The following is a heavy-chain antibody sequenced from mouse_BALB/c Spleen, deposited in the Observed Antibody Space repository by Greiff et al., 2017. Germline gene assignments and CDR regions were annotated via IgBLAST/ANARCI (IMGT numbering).Heavy chain of an antibody. D-gene: IGHD2-14*01. J-gene: IGHJ4*01. CDR1: GYTFTDYW. Sequence: QVQLQQPGAELVMPGASVKMSCKASGYTFTDYWMHWVKQRPGQGLEWIGAIDTSDSYTSYNQKFKGKATLTVDESSSTAYMQLSSLTSEDSAVYYCARRRYDDYAMDYWGQGTSVTVSS. V-gene: IGHV1-69*01. CDR2: IDTSDSYT. CDR3: ARRRYDDYAMDY.